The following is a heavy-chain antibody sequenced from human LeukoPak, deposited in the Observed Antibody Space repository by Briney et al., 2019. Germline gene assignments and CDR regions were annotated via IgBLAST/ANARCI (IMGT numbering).Heavy chain of an antibody. V-gene: IGHV4-39*01. Sequence: SETLSLTCTVSGGSISSRSYYWRWVRKPPGRGLEWIECIYYSGSTYYNPSLKSRVTISVDTSKNQFSLKLSSVTAADTGVYYCTIQPTECGILTGHILDPWFDPWGQGTLVTVSS. CDR1: GGSISSRSYY. J-gene: IGHJ5*02. D-gene: IGHD3-9*01. CDR2: IYYSGST. CDR3: TIQPTECGILTGHILDPWFDP.